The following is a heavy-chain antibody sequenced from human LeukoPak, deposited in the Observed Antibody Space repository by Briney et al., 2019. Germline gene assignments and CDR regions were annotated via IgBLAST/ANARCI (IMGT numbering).Heavy chain of an antibody. CDR2: MNPNSGNT. V-gene: IGHV1-8*01. Sequence: ASVKVSCKASGYTFTSYDINWVRQATGQGLEWMGWMNPNSGNTGYAQKFQGRVTMTRNTSISTAYMELSSLRSEDTAVYYCATYSSSWQQADWVDPWGQGTLVTVSS. CDR3: ATYSSSWQQADWVDP. D-gene: IGHD6-13*01. CDR1: GYTFTSYD. J-gene: IGHJ5*02.